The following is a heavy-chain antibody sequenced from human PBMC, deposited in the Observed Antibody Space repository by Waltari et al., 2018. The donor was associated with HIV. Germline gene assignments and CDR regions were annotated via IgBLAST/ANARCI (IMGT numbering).Heavy chain of an antibody. Sequence: QVHLEQWGTGLLRPSETLSLTCAVYGGSFSGYYWSWIRQSPGRGLEWIGEVNHVGRTIYSPSRNGRVTVSVDTSKNQFSLTMRSVTAADTAVYYCARDSAPGLAVDDDDGEFFYYGLDVWGQGTTVTVSS. CDR1: GGSFSGYY. D-gene: IGHD6-19*01. CDR2: VNHVGRT. V-gene: IGHV4-34*01. J-gene: IGHJ6*01. CDR3: ARDSAPGLAVDDDDGEFFYYGLDV.